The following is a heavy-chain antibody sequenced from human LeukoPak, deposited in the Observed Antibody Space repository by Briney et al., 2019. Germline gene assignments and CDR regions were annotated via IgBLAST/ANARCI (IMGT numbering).Heavy chain of an antibody. J-gene: IGHJ4*02. Sequence: ASVKVSCKASGYTFTRHGISWVRQAPGQGLEWMGWISAYNGDTKYAQNFQGRVTITTDTSTTTAYMELRSLRFDDTAVYYCARDPSNTSGNYPYFDYWGQGTLATVSS. CDR1: GYTFTRHG. D-gene: IGHD3-22*01. CDR3: ARDPSNTSGNYPYFDY. V-gene: IGHV1-18*01. CDR2: ISAYNGDT.